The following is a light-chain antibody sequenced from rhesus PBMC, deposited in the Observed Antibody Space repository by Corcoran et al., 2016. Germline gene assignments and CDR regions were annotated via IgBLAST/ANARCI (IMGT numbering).Light chain of an antibody. J-gene: IGKJ1*01. V-gene: IGKV1-33*02. Sequence: DIQMTQSPSSLSASVGDRVTITCQASQGISSWLAWYQQKPGKAPKLLNYAASSLQSGVPSRFSGSGSGKDFTLPISRLQPEDFATYFCQQHNSYPLTFGRGTKVEIK. CDR2: AAS. CDR1: QGISSW. CDR3: QQHNSYPLT.